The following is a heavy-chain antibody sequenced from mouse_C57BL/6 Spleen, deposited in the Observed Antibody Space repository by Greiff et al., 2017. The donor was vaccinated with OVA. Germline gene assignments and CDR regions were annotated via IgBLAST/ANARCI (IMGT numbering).Heavy chain of an antibody. D-gene: IGHD1-1*01. CDR1: GYTFTSYW. J-gene: IGHJ3*01. V-gene: IGHV1-52*01. CDR3: ARGGVEGFAY. Sequence: VQLQQPGAELVRPGSSVKLSCKASGYTFTSYWMHWVKQRPIQGLEWIGNIDPSDSETHYNQKFKDKATLTVDKSSSTAYMQLSRLTSEDSAVYYCARGGVEGFAYWGQGTLVTVSA. CDR2: IDPSDSET.